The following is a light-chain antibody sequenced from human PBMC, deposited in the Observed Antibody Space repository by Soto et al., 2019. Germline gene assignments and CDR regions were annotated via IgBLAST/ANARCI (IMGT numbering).Light chain of an antibody. Sequence: QSALTQPRSVSGSPGQSVTISCTGTSSDVVGYNYVSWYQQHPGKAPKLMIYDVSKRPSGVPDRFSGSKSGNTASLTISGLQAEDEADYYCCLYAGSYTYVFGTGTKLTVL. CDR2: DVS. CDR1: SSDVVGYNY. V-gene: IGLV2-11*01. J-gene: IGLJ1*01. CDR3: CLYAGSYTYV.